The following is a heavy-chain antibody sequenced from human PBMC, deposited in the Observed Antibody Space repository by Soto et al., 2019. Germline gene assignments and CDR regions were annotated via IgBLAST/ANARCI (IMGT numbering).Heavy chain of an antibody. CDR1: GYSFTGYY. J-gene: IGHJ6*02. D-gene: IGHD1-7*01. V-gene: IGHV1-2*02. Sequence: ASVKVSCKASGYSFTGYYMHWVRPAPGQGLEWMGWINPKSGGTNYAQKFQGRVTMTRDTSISTAYMELSRLRSDDTAVYYCARDRMTGTRWDYYYYGMDVWGQGTTVTVSS. CDR2: INPKSGGT. CDR3: ARDRMTGTRWDYYYYGMDV.